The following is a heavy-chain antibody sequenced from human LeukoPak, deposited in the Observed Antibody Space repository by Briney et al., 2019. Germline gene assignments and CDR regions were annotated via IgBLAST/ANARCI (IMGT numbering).Heavy chain of an antibody. D-gene: IGHD3-22*01. J-gene: IGHJ4*02. Sequence: GGSLRLSCAASGFTFSSYSMNWVRQAPGKGLEWVSYISSSNSYIYYADSVKGRFTISRDNAKNSLYLQMNSLRAEDTAVYYCASEYYYDSSGYSNYWGQGTLVTVSS. CDR2: ISSSNSYI. CDR1: GFTFSSYS. CDR3: ASEYYYDSSGYSNY. V-gene: IGHV3-21*01.